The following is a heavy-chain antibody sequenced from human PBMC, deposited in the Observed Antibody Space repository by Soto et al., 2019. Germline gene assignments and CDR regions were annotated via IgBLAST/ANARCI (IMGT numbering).Heavy chain of an antibody. Sequence: PSETLSLTCAVSGGSFSCYYWSWIRQPPGKGLEWIGEINHSGSTNYNPSLKSRVTISEDTSKNQFSLKLSSVTAADTAVYYCARGRIDMITFGGVIVYRNWFDPWGQGTLVTVSS. CDR1: GGSFSCYY. D-gene: IGHD3-16*02. J-gene: IGHJ5*02. V-gene: IGHV4-34*01. CDR3: ARGRIDMITFGGVIVYRNWFDP. CDR2: INHSGST.